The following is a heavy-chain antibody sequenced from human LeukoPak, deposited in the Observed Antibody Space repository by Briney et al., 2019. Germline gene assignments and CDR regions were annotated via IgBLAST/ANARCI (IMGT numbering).Heavy chain of an antibody. V-gene: IGHV3-53*01. CDR2: IFSGGTT. CDR3: AGTTSSWGYFYMDV. J-gene: IGHJ6*03. Sequence: GGSLSLSCAASGFSVSSNYMSWVRQAPGKGLEWVSTIFSGGTTDYADSVKGRFTISRDNSKNTVSLQMNNLRVDDTAVYYCAGTTSSWGYFYMDVWGKGTTVTVSS. CDR1: GFSVSSNY. D-gene: IGHD1-26*01.